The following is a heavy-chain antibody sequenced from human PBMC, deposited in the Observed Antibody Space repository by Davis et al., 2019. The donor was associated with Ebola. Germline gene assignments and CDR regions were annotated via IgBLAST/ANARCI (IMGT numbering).Heavy chain of an antibody. V-gene: IGHV1-2*06. CDR1: GYTFTGYY. J-gene: IGHJ4*02. CDR3: ARAIWGSGADY. D-gene: IGHD3-16*01. Sequence: AASVKVSCKASGYTFTGYYMHWVRRAPGQGLEWMGRINPYNGGTNYAQKLQGRVTMTTDTSTSTAYMELRSLRSDDTAVYYCARAIWGSGADYWGQGTLVTVSS. CDR2: INPYNGGT.